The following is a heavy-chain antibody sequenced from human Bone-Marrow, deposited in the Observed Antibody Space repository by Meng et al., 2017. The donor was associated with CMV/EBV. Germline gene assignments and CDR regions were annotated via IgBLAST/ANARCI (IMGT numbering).Heavy chain of an antibody. CDR2: IYYSGST. D-gene: IGHD3-3*01. V-gene: IGHV4-30-4*08. CDR3: ARVRFLEWLWRPCYFDD. Sequence: SETLSLTCTVSGGSISSGDYYWSWIRQPPGKGLEWIGYIYYSGSTYYNPSLKSRVTISVDTSKNQFSLKLSSVTAADTAVYYCARVRFLEWLWRPCYFDDWGQGTLVTVSS. J-gene: IGHJ4*02. CDR1: GGSISSGDYY.